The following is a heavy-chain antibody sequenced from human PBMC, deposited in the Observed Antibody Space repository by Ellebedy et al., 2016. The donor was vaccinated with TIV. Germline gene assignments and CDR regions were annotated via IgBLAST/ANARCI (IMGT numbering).Heavy chain of an antibody. Sequence: GESLKISXAASGFTFSSYAMSWVRQAPGKGLEWVSAISGSGGSTYYADSVKGRFTISRDNSKNTLYLQMNSLRAEDTAVYYCAKYVVGLAFDYWGQGTLVTVSS. CDR1: GFTFSSYA. CDR2: ISGSGGST. J-gene: IGHJ4*02. CDR3: AKYVVGLAFDY. V-gene: IGHV3-23*01. D-gene: IGHD2-15*01.